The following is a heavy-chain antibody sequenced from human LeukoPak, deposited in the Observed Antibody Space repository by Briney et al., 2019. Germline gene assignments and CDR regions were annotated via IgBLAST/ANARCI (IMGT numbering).Heavy chain of an antibody. V-gene: IGHV3-48*03. CDR3: ARVRGVWISFDY. J-gene: IGHJ4*02. CDR2: ISSSGSTI. Sequence: GSLRLSCAASGFTFSSYEMNWVRQAPGKGLEWVSYISSSGSTIYYVDSVKGRFTISRDNAKNSLYLQMNSLRAEDTAVYYSARVRGVWISFDYWGQGTLVTVSS. CDR1: GFTFSSYE. D-gene: IGHD5-12*01.